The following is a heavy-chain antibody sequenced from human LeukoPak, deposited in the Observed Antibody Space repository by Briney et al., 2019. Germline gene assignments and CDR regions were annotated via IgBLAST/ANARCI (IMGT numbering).Heavy chain of an antibody. Sequence: GGSLRLSCAASGFTFSNYWMHWVRQAPGKGLVWVSRINTDGSSTNYADSVKGRFTISRDNAKNTVYLQMNSLRAEDTAVYYCARAPRATTRGNYYYYGMDVWGQGTTVTVSS. CDR2: INTDGSST. V-gene: IGHV3-74*01. CDR1: GFTFSNYW. D-gene: IGHD1-26*01. J-gene: IGHJ6*02. CDR3: ARAPRATTRGNYYYYGMDV.